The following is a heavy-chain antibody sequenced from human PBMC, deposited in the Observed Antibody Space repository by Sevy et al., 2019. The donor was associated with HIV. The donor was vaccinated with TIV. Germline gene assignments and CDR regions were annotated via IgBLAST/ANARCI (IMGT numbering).Heavy chain of an antibody. CDR3: ARDRHYYDSSPTDY. J-gene: IGHJ4*02. Sequence: ASVKVSCKASGYTFTSYAISWVRQAPGQGLEWMGWISAYNGNTNYAQKLQGRVTMTTDTSTCTAYMELRSLRSDDTAVYYCARDRHYYDSSPTDYWGQGTLVTVSS. CDR2: ISAYNGNT. CDR1: GYTFTSYA. V-gene: IGHV1-18*01. D-gene: IGHD3-22*01.